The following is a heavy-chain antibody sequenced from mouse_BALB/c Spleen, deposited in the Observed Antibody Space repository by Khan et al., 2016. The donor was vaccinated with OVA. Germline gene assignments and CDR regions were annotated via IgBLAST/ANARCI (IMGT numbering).Heavy chain of an antibody. Sequence: EVQLQESGPGLVKPSQSLSLTCTVTGYSITSEYAWNWIRQSPGNKLEWMGYISSTGSTSYNPSFKSRISITRDTSKNQFFLQLKHVTTEDTATYDCARSLNYSDRYAFDFWGGGTSVTVSS. J-gene: IGHJ4*01. D-gene: IGHD2-12*01. CDR2: ISSTGST. CDR3: ARSLNYSDRYAFDF. CDR1: GYSITSEYA. V-gene: IGHV3-2*02.